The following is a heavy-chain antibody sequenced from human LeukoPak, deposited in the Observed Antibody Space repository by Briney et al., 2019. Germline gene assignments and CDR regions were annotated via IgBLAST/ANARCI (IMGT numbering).Heavy chain of an antibody. CDR1: GFAFSTYA. CDR2: ISYDGSNK. CDR3: ASSGGYYYDSSGYLGASSFDY. D-gene: IGHD3-22*01. J-gene: IGHJ4*02. V-gene: IGHV3-30*04. Sequence: GRSLRPSCAASGFAFSTYAMHWVRQAPGKGLEWVAVISYDGSNKYYADSVKGRFTISRDNSKNTLYLQMNSLRAEDTAVYYCASSGGYYYDSSGYLGASSFDYWGQGTLVTVSS.